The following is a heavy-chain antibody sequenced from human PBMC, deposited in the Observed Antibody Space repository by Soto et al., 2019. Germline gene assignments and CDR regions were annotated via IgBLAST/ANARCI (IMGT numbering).Heavy chain of an antibody. CDR3: ARIGVPAGYYYYYMDV. Sequence: QLQLQESGPGLVKPSETLSLTCTVSGASLSSSGHFWGWIRQPPGKGLEWIGTIYYTGCSYYNPSLKSRVTITVDTSKNRFSLNLSSVTAADMAVYYCARIGVPAGYYYYYMDVWGKGTTVTVSS. V-gene: IGHV4-39*01. D-gene: IGHD2-2*01. CDR1: GASLSSSGHF. CDR2: IYYTGCS. J-gene: IGHJ6*03.